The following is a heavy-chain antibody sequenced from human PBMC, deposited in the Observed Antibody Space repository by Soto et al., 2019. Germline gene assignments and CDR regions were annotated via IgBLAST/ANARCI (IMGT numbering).Heavy chain of an antibody. CDR2: IIPIFGTA. V-gene: IGHV1-69*01. CDR3: ASSNCSSTSCTILNWFDP. D-gene: IGHD2-2*01. CDR1: GGTFSSYA. Sequence: QVQLVQSGAEVKKPGSSVKVSCKASGGTFSSYAISWVRQAPGQGLEWMGGIIPIFGTANYAQKFQGRVTITADESTSKAYLELSSLRSEDTAVYYCASSNCSSTSCTILNWFDPWGQGTLVTVSS. J-gene: IGHJ5*02.